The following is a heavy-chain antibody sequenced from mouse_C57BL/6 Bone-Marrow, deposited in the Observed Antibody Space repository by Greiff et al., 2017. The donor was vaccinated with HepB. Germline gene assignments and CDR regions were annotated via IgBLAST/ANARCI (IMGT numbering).Heavy chain of an antibody. Sequence: QVQLQQSGPELARPWASVKISCQAFYTFSRRVHLAIRDTNYWMQWVKQRPGQGLEWIGAIYPGNGDTSYNQKFKGKATLTADKSSSTAYMQLSSLTSDDSAVYYCAWMGIYYDYDGFASWGQGTLVTVSA. V-gene: IGHV1-87*01. J-gene: IGHJ3*01. CDR3: SDDSAVYYCAWMGIYYDYDGFAS. D-gene: IGHD2-4*01. CDR2: GQGLEWIG. CDR1: YTFS.